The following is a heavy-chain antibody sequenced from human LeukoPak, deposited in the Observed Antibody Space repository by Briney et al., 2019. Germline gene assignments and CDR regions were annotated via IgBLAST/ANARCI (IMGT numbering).Heavy chain of an antibody. J-gene: IGHJ4*02. Sequence: SETLSLTCTVSGGSISSFYWSWIRQPPGKGLEWIGYVFHSGSTNYNPSLKSRVTISVDRSKNQFSLKLRSVTAADTAVYYCARVEEYGSLYYFDYWGQGTLVTVSS. V-gene: IGHV4-59*12. CDR3: ARVEEYGSLYYFDY. CDR1: GGSISSFY. D-gene: IGHD2-15*01. CDR2: VFHSGST.